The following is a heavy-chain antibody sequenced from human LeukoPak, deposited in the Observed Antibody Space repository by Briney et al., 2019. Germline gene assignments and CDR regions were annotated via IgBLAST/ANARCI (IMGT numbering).Heavy chain of an antibody. D-gene: IGHD4-17*01. CDR2: ISSSSGTI. J-gene: IGHJ4*02. CDR3: AREYDYADY. Sequence: PGGSLRLSCSASGFPFSSYSMNWVRQAPGKGLEWVSYISSSSGTIYYADSVKGRFTISRDNAKNSLYLQMNSLRVEDTAVYYCAREYDYADYWGQGTPVTVSS. CDR1: GFPFSSYS. V-gene: IGHV3-48*04.